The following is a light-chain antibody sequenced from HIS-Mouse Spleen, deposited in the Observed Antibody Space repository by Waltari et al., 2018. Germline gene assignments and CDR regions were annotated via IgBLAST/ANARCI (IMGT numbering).Light chain of an antibody. CDR3: QQYYSTLFT. Sequence: DIVMTQSPDSLAVSLGERATINVKASQSVLSSSNNKNYLAWYQQKPGQPPKLLIYWASTRESGVPDLFSGSGSGTDFTLTISSLQAEDVAVYYCQQYYSTLFTFGPGTKVDIK. V-gene: IGKV4-1*01. J-gene: IGKJ3*01. CDR2: WAS. CDR1: QSVLSSSNNKNY.